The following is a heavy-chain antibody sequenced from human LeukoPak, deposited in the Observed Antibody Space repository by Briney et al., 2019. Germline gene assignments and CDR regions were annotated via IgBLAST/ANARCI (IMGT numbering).Heavy chain of an antibody. CDR2: ISSSGSTI. V-gene: IGHV3-11*04. J-gene: IGHJ6*03. Sequence: PGGSLRLSCAASGFTFSDYYMSWIRQAPGKGLEWVSYISSSGSTIYYADSVKGRFTISRDNAKNSLYLQMNSLRAEDTAVYYCARDGIRYFDWLSTRDYYYMDVWGKGTTVTISS. D-gene: IGHD3-9*01. CDR1: GFTFSDYY. CDR3: ARDGIRYFDWLSTRDYYYMDV.